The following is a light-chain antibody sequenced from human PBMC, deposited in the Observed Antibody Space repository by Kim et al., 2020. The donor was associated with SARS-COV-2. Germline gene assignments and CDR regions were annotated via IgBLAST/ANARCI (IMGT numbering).Light chain of an antibody. CDR3: QHYDTHASLS. J-gene: IGKJ4*01. V-gene: IGKV1-33*01. CDR2: EAS. Sequence: DIQMTQSPSSLSASVGDRVTITCQASQDISNSLSWYQQGPGKAPTLLIYEASHLQTGVPSRFSGSRYGTDFTRTISSLQPGDVGTYDCQHYDTHASLSFGGGTKVDIK. CDR1: QDISNS.